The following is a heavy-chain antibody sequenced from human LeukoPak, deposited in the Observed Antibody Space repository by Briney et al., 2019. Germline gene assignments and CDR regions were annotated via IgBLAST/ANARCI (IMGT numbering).Heavy chain of an antibody. CDR1: GGSISSYY. CDR2: IYYSGST. D-gene: IGHD6-13*01. Sequence: SETLSLTCTVSGGSISSYYWSWIRQPPGKGLEWIGYIYYSGSTYYNPSLKSRVTISLDMSKNQFSLKLSSVTAADTAVYYCASGTSSWYSGQSNWFDPWGQGTLVTVSS. CDR3: ASGTSSWYSGQSNWFDP. V-gene: IGHV4-59*12. J-gene: IGHJ5*02.